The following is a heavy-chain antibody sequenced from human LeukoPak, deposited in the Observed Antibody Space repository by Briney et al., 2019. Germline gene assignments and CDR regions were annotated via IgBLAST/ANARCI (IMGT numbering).Heavy chain of an antibody. D-gene: IGHD6-19*01. Sequence: SETLSLTCTVSGDSISSSSYYWGWIRQPPGKGLEWIGSIFYSGSSYCNPSLKSRVTISVDTSKNQFSLKLTSVTAADTAVYYCATRPATIGVAGTPVEYYFDYWGQGTLVTVSS. CDR1: GDSISSSSYY. CDR2: IFYSGSS. V-gene: IGHV4-39*01. J-gene: IGHJ4*02. CDR3: ATRPATIGVAGTPVEYYFDY.